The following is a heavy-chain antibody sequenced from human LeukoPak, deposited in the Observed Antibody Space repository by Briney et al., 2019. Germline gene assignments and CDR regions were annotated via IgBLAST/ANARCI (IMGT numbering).Heavy chain of an antibody. CDR2: INSDGSGT. D-gene: IGHD4-23*01. CDR1: GFTFSSYW. V-gene: IGHV3-74*01. Sequence: GGSLRLSCAASGFTFSSYWMHWVRQAPGKGLVWVSRINSDGSGTIYADSVRGRFTISRDNAKNTLYLKVNSLRAEDTAVYYCARTEGTVAYDSWGQGTLVTVSS. J-gene: IGHJ5*01. CDR3: ARTEGTVAYDS.